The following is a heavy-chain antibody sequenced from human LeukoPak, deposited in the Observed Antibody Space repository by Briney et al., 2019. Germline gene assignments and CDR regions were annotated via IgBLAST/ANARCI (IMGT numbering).Heavy chain of an antibody. CDR2: INHSGST. D-gene: IGHD2-2*01. CDR3: ARGGIVVVPAAPNWFDP. J-gene: IGHJ5*02. V-gene: IGHV4-34*01. CDR1: GFTFSSYA. Sequence: GSLRLSCAASGFTFSSYAMSWVRQAPGKGLEWIGEINHSGSTNYNPSLKSRVTISVDTSKNQFSLKLSSVTAADTAVYYCARGGIVVVPAAPNWFDPWGQGTLVTVSS.